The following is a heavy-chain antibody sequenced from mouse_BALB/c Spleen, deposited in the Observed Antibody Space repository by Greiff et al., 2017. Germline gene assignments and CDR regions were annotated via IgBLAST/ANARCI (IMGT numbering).Heavy chain of an antibody. CDR2: ISSGSSTI. D-gene: IGHD2-3*01. J-gene: IGHJ2*01. V-gene: IGHV5-17*02. CDR3: ASDGYYGYFDY. CDR1: GFTFSSFG. Sequence: EVMLVESGGGLVQPGGSRKLSCAASGFTFSSFGMHWVRQAPEKGLEWVAYISSGSSTIYYADTVKGRFTISRDNPKNTLFLQMTSLRSEDTAMYYCASDGYYGYFDYWGQGTTLTVSS.